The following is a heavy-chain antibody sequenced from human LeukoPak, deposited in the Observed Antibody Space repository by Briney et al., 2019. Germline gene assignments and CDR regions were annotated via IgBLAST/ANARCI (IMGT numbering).Heavy chain of an antibody. J-gene: IGHJ4*02. D-gene: IGHD3-16*01. Sequence: GGSLRLSCAASGVIFSSYGMHWVRQAPGKGLEWVSYISSSSSTIYYADSVKGRFTISRDNAKNSLHLQMNSLRAEDTAVYYCARDPRKYGGADYWGQGTLVTVSS. V-gene: IGHV3-48*04. CDR3: ARDPRKYGGADY. CDR1: GVIFSSYG. CDR2: ISSSSSTI.